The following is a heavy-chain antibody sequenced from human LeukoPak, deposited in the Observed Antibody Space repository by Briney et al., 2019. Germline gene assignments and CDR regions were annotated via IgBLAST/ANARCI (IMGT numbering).Heavy chain of an antibody. J-gene: IGHJ4*02. Sequence: ASVKVSCKVSGYTLTELSMHWVRQAPGQGLEWMGWINPNSGGTNYAQKFQGRVTMTRDTSISTAYMELSRLRSDDTAVYYCARDPSGYGDYVPDYWGQGTLVTVSS. CDR3: ARDPSGYGDYVPDY. V-gene: IGHV1-2*02. CDR2: INPNSGGT. CDR1: GYTLTELS. D-gene: IGHD4-17*01.